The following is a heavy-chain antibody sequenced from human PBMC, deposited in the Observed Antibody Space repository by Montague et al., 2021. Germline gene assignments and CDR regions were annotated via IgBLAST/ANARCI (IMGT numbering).Heavy chain of an antibody. CDR2: I. D-gene: IGHD2-2*03. Sequence: IQYADSVKRRFTISRDNAKNSVYLQMNSLRAEDTAVDYCARVYLGIVVVNMDVGGKWTTVTFS. CDR3: ARVYLGIVVVNMDV. V-gene: IGHV3-21*01. J-gene: IGHJ6*03.